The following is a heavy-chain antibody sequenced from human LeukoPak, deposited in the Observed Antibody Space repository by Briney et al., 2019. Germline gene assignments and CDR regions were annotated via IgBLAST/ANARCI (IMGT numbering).Heavy chain of an antibody. V-gene: IGHV5-51*01. CDR1: GYSFTSYW. Sequence: GESLKISCKGSGYSFTSYWIGWVRQMPGKGLEWMGIIYPGDSDTRYSPSFQGQVTISADKSISPAYLQWSSLKASDTPMYYCARLETLLWFGELLWSWFDPWGQGTLVTVSS. CDR2: IYPGDSDT. J-gene: IGHJ5*02. CDR3: ARLETLLWFGELLWSWFDP. D-gene: IGHD3-10*01.